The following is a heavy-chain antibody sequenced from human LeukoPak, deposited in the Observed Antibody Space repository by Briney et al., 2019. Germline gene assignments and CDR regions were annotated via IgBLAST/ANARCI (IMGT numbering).Heavy chain of an antibody. CDR1: GFIFSSYG. CDR2: ISYDGSNK. Sequence: GGSLRLSCAASGFIFSSYGMHWVRQAPGKGLEWVAVISYDGSNKYYADSVKGRFTISRGNSKNTLYLQMNSLRAEDTAVYYCARERDLPPFDFWGQGTLVTVSS. D-gene: IGHD5-24*01. V-gene: IGHV3-30*03. J-gene: IGHJ4*02. CDR3: ARERDLPPFDF.